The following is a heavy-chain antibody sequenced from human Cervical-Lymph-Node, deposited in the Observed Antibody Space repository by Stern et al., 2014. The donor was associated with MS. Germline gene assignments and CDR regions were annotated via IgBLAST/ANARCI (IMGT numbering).Heavy chain of an antibody. CDR2: VFPVVGTP. D-gene: IGHD6-13*01. V-gene: IGHV1-69*01. Sequence: QVLLVESGAEVTKPWSTVKVSCNASGGTFSKVPCSWVRLAPAQGLELMGGVFPVVGTPTYDQEFRGRVTITADVSTSTVYMELSSLRSDDTAVYYCALSSETSDRWYSLGYDLWGQGTLVTVSS. CDR3: ALSSETSDRWYSLGYDL. CDR1: GGTFSKVP. J-gene: IGHJ5*02.